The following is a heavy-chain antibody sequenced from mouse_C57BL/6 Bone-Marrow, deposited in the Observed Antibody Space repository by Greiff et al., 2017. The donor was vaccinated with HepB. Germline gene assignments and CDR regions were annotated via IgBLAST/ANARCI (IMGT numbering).Heavy chain of an antibody. J-gene: IGHJ4*01. Sequence: ESGPGLVKPSQSLSLTCSVTGYSITSGYYWNWIRQFPGNKLEWMGYISYDGSNNYNPSLKNRTSITRDTSKNQFFLKLNSVTTEDTATYYDARDRGLRRYYAMDYWGQGTSVTVSS. D-gene: IGHD2-4*01. V-gene: IGHV3-6*01. CDR3: ARDRGLRRYYAMDY. CDR1: GYSITSGYY. CDR2: ISYDGSN.